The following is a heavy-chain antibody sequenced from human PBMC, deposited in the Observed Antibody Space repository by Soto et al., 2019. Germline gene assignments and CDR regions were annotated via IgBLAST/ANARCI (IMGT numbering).Heavy chain of an antibody. Sequence: QVQLVASGGGVVQPGRSLRLSCAASGFTFSSYAMHWVRQAPGKGLEWVAVISYDGSNKYYADSVKGRFTISRDNSKNTLYLQMNSLRAEDTAVDYCARDADYGDYVWKLDYWGQGTRVTVSS. V-gene: IGHV3-30-3*01. D-gene: IGHD4-17*01. CDR2: ISYDGSNK. J-gene: IGHJ4*02. CDR1: GFTFSSYA. CDR3: ARDADYGDYVWKLDY.